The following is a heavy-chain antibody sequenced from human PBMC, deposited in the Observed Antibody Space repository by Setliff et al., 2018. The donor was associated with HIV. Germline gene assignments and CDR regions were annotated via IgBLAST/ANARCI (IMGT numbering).Heavy chain of an antibody. D-gene: IGHD6-13*01. V-gene: IGHV1-8*02. J-gene: IGHJ6*03. CDR3: ARAQQQLVPPSFYYYYYMDV. CDR1: GYTFTSYD. Sequence: GASVKVSCKASGYTFTSYDINWVRQATGQGLEWMGWMNPNSGNTGYAQKFQGRVTMTRNTSISTAYMELSSLRSEDTAVYYCARAQQQLVPPSFYYYYYMDVWGKGTTVTVSS. CDR2: MNPNSGNT.